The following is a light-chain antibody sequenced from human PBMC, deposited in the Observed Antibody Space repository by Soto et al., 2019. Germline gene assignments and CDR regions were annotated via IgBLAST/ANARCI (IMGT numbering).Light chain of an antibody. Sequence: EIVMTQYPATLYVSPGERATLSCRASQSVSSSLAWYQQKPGQAPILLIYGASTRATGIPARFSGSGSETEVTLTISSLQSEESAVYYCQQYNNWWTFGQGTTVEIK. CDR2: GAS. V-gene: IGKV3-15*01. CDR1: QSVSSS. CDR3: QQYNNWWT. J-gene: IGKJ1*01.